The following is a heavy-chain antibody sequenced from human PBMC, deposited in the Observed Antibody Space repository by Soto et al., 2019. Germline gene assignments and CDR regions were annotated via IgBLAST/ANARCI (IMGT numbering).Heavy chain of an antibody. Sequence: EVQLVESGGGLVQPGGSLRLSCAASGFTFNSHDMHWVRQTTGRGLEWISGIGIAGDPYYLGSVKGRFTISRENAKNSFYLEMNSLRAGDTAVYYCARAPQDFGDYLSYAMDVWGQGTTVTVSS. CDR2: IGIAGDP. CDR3: ARAPQDFGDYLSYAMDV. D-gene: IGHD4-17*01. CDR1: GFTFNSHD. V-gene: IGHV3-13*05. J-gene: IGHJ6*02.